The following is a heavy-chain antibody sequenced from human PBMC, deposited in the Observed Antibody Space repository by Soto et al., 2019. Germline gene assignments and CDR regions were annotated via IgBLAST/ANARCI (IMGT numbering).Heavy chain of an antibody. V-gene: IGHV1-18*01. Sequence: QVQLVQSGPEVKKPGASVKVSCKTSGYTFTSYGISWVRQAPGQGLEWMGWISTYKGNTNYAQKFQGRVTMTTDTSTSTAYMELRSLTSDDTAVYYCATRSPAFDYWGQGTLFTVSS. CDR2: ISTYKGNT. CDR1: GYTFTSYG. J-gene: IGHJ4*02. CDR3: ATRSPAFDY.